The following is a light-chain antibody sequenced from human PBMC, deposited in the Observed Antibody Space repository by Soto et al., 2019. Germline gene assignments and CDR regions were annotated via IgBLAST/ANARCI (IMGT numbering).Light chain of an antibody. V-gene: IGLV2-8*01. CDR1: SRDVGGYNY. Sequence: QSALTQPPSAPGSPGQSVTISCTGTSRDVGGYNYVSWYQQHPGKAPKLMIYEVSKRPSGVPDRFSGSKSGNTASLTVSGLQAEDEADYYCSSYAGSKTLFGGGTKLTVL. CDR2: EVS. CDR3: SSYAGSKTL. J-gene: IGLJ2*01.